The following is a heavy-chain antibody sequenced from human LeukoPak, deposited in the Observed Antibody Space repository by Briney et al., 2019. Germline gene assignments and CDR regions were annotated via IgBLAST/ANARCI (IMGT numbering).Heavy chain of an antibody. Sequence: SETLSLTCAVSGYSISSGYYWGWIRQPPGKGLEWIGSIYHSGSTHYNPSLKSRVTISVNTSKNQFSLKLSSVTAADTAVYYCARYRYSGYDWRWFDPWGQGTLVTVSS. V-gene: IGHV4-38-2*01. CDR1: GYSISSGYY. D-gene: IGHD5-12*01. J-gene: IGHJ5*02. CDR2: IYHSGST. CDR3: ARYRYSGYDWRWFDP.